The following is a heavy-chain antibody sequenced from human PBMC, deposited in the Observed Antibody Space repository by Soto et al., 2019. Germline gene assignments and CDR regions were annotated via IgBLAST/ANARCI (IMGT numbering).Heavy chain of an antibody. J-gene: IGHJ6*02. V-gene: IGHV3-23*01. CDR3: AKGVYSGSYSGHYYYYGMDV. CDR2: ISGSGGST. CDR1: GFTFSSYA. Sequence: GGSLRLSCAASGFTFSSYAMSWVRQAPGKGLEWVSAISGSGGSTYYADSVKGGFTISRDNSKNTLYLQMNSLRAEDTAVYYCAKGVYSGSYSGHYYYYGMDVWGQGTTVTVSS. D-gene: IGHD1-26*01.